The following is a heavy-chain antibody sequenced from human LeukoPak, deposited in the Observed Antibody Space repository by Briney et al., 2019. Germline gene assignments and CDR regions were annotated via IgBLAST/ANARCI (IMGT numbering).Heavy chain of an antibody. CDR2: IGTASDT. V-gene: IGHV3-13*01. J-gene: IGHJ6*03. CDR3: ARGPPRGKYYYMDV. Sequence: PGGSLRLSCAASGFTFSSFDMRWVRQPTGQGLEWVSTIGTASDTYYPGSVEGRFTLSRDNAKNSLYLQMNSLTAGGTAVYYCARGPPRGKYYYMDVWGKGTTVTVSS. D-gene: IGHD1-1*01. CDR1: GFTFSSFD.